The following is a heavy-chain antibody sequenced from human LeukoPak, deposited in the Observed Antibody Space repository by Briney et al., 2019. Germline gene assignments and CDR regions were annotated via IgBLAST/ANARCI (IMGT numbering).Heavy chain of an antibody. CDR2: ISYDGSNK. CDR1: GFTFSSYA. CDR3: TGAYYDFWSGTDAFDI. J-gene: IGHJ3*02. Sequence: GGSLRLSCAASGFTFSSYAMHWVRQAPGKGLEWVAVISYDGSNKYYADSVKGRFTISRDNSKNTLYLQMNSLRAEDTAVYYCTGAYYDFWSGTDAFDIWGQGTMVTVSS. V-gene: IGHV3-30-3*01. D-gene: IGHD3-3*01.